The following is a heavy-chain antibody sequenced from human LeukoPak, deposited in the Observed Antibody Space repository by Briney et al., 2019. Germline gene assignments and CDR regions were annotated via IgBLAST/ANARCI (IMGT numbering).Heavy chain of an antibody. J-gene: IGHJ4*02. CDR2: ISYDGSNK. D-gene: IGHD3-22*01. CDR3: ARDAHYYDSRGYFDY. V-gene: IGHV3-30-3*01. Sequence: PGGSLRLSCAASGFTFSSYAMHWVRQAPGKGLEWVALISYDGSNKYYGDSVKGRFTISRDNSKNTLYLEMNSLRAEDTAVYYCARDAHYYDSRGYFDYWGQGTLVTVSS. CDR1: GFTFSSYA.